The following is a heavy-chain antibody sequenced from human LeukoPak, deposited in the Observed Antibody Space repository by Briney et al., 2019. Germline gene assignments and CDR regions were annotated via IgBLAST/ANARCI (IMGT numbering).Heavy chain of an antibody. V-gene: IGHV3-49*04. CDR2: IRSKAYGGTT. Sequence: GGSLRLPCTASGFTFGDYAMSWVRQAPGKGLEGVGFIRSKAYGGTTEYAASVKGRFTISRDDSKSIAYLQMNSLKTEDTAVYYCTRALSGGYCSSTSCYHSYWGQGTLVTVSS. J-gene: IGHJ4*02. CDR1: GFTFGDYA. CDR3: TRALSGGYCSSTSCYHSY. D-gene: IGHD2-2*01.